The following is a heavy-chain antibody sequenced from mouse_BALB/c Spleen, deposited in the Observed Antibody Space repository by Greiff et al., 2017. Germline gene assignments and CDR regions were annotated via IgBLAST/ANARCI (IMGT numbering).Heavy chain of an antibody. V-gene: IGHV5-9*03. CDR1: GFTFSSYT. CDR3: AREGWLPYLYAMDY. J-gene: IGHJ4*01. Sequence: EVMLVESGGGLVKPGGSLKLSCAASGFTFSSYTMSWVRQTPEKRLEWVATISSGGGNTYYPDSVKGRFTISRDNAKNNLYLQMSSLRSEDTALYYCAREGWLPYLYAMDYWGQGTSVTVSS. D-gene: IGHD2-3*01. CDR2: ISSGGGNT.